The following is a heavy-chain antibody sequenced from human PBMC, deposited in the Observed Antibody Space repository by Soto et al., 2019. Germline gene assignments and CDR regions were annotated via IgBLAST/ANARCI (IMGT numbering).Heavy chain of an antibody. D-gene: IGHD3-16*01. CDR2: IWYDGSNK. Sequence: SLRLSCAASGFTFSSYGMHWVRQAPGKGLEWVAVIWYDGSNKYYADSVKGRFTISRDNSKNTLYLQMNSLRAEDTAVYYCARGGESNYYYYGMDVWGQGTTVTVSS. CDR1: GFTFSSYG. CDR3: ARGGESNYYYYGMDV. V-gene: IGHV3-33*01. J-gene: IGHJ6*02.